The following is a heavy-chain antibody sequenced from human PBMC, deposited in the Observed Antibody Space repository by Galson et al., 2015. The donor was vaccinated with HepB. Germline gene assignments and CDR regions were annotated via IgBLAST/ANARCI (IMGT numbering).Heavy chain of an antibody. CDR3: ARVLRGTFVGYCSSTSCLPYYYYYMDV. V-gene: IGHV1-69*13. Sequence: SVKVSCKASGGTFSSYAISWVRQAPGQGLEWMGGIIPIFGTANYAQKFQGRVTITADESTSTAYMELSSLRSEDTAVYYCARVLRGTFVGYCSSTSCLPYYYYYMDVWGKGTTVTVSS. CDR1: GGTFSSYA. J-gene: IGHJ6*03. CDR2: IIPIFGTA. D-gene: IGHD2-2*01.